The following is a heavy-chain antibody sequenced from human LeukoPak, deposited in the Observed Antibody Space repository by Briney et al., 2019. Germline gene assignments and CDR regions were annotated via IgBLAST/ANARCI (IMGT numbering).Heavy chain of an antibody. CDR2: IYTSGST. D-gene: IGHD2-15*01. Sequence: PSQTLSLTCTVSGCSISSGSYYWSWIRQPAGKGLEWIGRIYTSGSTNYNPSLKSRVTISVDTSKNQFSLKLSSVTAADTAVYYCARKSPHCSGGSCNPDADAFDIWGQGTMVTVSS. J-gene: IGHJ3*02. V-gene: IGHV4-61*02. CDR3: ARKSPHCSGGSCNPDADAFDI. CDR1: GCSISSGSYY.